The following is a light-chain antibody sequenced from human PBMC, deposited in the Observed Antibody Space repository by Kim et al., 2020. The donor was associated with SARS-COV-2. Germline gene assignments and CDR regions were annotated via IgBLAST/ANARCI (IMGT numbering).Light chain of an antibody. CDR1: QSISSW. J-gene: IGKJ1*01. Sequence: DIQMTQSTSTLSAFVGDRVTITCRASQSISSWLAWYQQKPGKAPNLLIYKASSLQSGVPSRFSGSGSGTEFTLTISSLQPDDFATYYCQQYNSYPTFGQGTKVDIK. V-gene: IGKV1-5*03. CDR2: KAS. CDR3: QQYNSYPT.